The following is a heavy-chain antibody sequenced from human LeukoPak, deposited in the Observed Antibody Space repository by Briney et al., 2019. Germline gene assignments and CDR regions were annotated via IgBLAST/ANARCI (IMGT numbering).Heavy chain of an antibody. CDR1: GGSISSYY. Sequence: PSETLSLTCTVSGGSISSYYWSWIRQPPGKGLEWIGHIYTSGSTNYNPSLKSRVTISVDTSKNQFSLKLSSVTAADTAVYYCATSGSELEPALLFDYWGQGTLVTVSS. CDR2: IYTSGST. CDR3: ATSGSELEPALLFDY. V-gene: IGHV4-4*09. D-gene: IGHD1-1*01. J-gene: IGHJ4*02.